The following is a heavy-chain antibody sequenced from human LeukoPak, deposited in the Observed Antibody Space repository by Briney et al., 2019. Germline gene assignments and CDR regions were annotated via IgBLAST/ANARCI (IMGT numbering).Heavy chain of an antibody. CDR1: GFTFDDYG. J-gene: IGHJ6*03. CDR2: INWNGGST. V-gene: IGHV3-20*04. Sequence: PGGSLRPSCAASGFTFDDYGMSWVRQAPGKGLEWVSGINWNGGSTGYADSVKGRFTISRDNAKSSLYLQMNSLRAEDTALYYCARDCTYYYGSGSYRGRYYMDVWGKGTTVTVSS. D-gene: IGHD3-10*01. CDR3: ARDCTYYYGSGSYRGRYYMDV.